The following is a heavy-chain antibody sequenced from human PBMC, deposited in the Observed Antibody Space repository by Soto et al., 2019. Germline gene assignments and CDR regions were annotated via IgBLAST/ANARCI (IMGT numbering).Heavy chain of an antibody. D-gene: IGHD2-2*01. CDR3: AKSGVVPAATHYYYYVMAF. V-gene: IGHV1-69*06. CDR2: IIPIFGTA. Sequence: GASVKVSCKASGGTFSSYAISWVRQAPGQGLEWMGGIIPIFGTANYAQKFQGRVTITADKSTSTAYMELSSLRSEDTAVYYCAKSGVVPAATHYYYYVMAFWGRGTTVIGSS. J-gene: IGHJ6*02. CDR1: GGTFSSYA.